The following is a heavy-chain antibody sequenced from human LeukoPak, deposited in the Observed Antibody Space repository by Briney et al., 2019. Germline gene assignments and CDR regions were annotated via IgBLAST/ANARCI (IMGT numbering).Heavy chain of an antibody. Sequence: ASVTVSCKASGYTFTGYYIHWVRQAPGQGLEWMGWINPNSGGTNSAQNFQGRVTMTRDTSISTAYMELSRLRSDDTAVYYCARDLLGATGEGPQSSEDIDYWGQGTLVTVSS. CDR3: ARDLLGATGEGPQSSEDIDY. V-gene: IGHV1-2*02. CDR1: GYTFTGYY. CDR2: INPNSGGT. D-gene: IGHD1-26*01. J-gene: IGHJ4*02.